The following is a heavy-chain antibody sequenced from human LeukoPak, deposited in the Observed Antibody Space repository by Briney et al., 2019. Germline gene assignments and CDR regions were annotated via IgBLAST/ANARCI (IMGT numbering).Heavy chain of an antibody. CDR3: ARTYYYDSSGPSGYYFDY. CDR1: GGSFSGYY. Sequence: PSETLSLTCAVYGGSFSGYYWSWIRQPPGKGLEWIGYIYYSGSTYYNPSLKSRVTMSVDTSKNQFSLKLSSVTAADTAVYYCARTYYYDSSGPSGYYFDYWGQGTLVTVSS. D-gene: IGHD3-22*01. CDR2: IYYSGST. V-gene: IGHV4-34*01. J-gene: IGHJ4*02.